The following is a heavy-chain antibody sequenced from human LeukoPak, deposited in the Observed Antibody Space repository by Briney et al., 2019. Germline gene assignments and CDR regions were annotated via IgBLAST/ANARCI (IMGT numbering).Heavy chain of an antibody. Sequence: GASVKVSCKASGYTFTGYGISWVRQAPGQGLEWMGWISAYNGNTNYAQKLQGRVTMTTDTSTSTAYMELRSLRSDDTAVYYCARDLTKQWLVPFDYWGQGTLVTVSS. CDR3: ARDLTKQWLVPFDY. V-gene: IGHV1-18*01. CDR1: GYTFTGYG. D-gene: IGHD6-19*01. J-gene: IGHJ4*02. CDR2: ISAYNGNT.